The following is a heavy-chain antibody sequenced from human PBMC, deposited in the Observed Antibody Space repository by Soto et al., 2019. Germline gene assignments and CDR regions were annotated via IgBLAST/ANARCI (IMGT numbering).Heavy chain of an antibody. D-gene: IGHD4-17*01. Sequence: QVQLVQSGAEVKKPGASVKVSCKASGYTFRNYGISWVRQAPGQGLEWMGWISAYNGNTNYAQKLQGRVTMNTHTSTRTAYMELRRLKSAAPAVYYCARNAPLPTETKPDDYWGQGTLVTVSS. CDR1: GYTFRNYG. CDR3: ARNAPLPTETKPDDY. J-gene: IGHJ4*02. V-gene: IGHV1-18*01. CDR2: ISAYNGNT.